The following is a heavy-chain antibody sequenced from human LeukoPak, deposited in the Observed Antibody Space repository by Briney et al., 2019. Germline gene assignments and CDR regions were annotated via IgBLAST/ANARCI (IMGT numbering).Heavy chain of an antibody. CDR1: NGSISPYY. D-gene: IGHD3-10*01. J-gene: IGHJ2*01. V-gene: IGHV4-59*08. Sequence: SETLSLTCTVSNGSISPYYWGWIRQPPGKGLEWIAYIHSSGITNYSPSLKSRVTISVDTSKKQFSLNVASVTAADTAVYFCARPITRSGSAFDLWGRGTLVTVSS. CDR3: ARPITRSGSAFDL. CDR2: IHSSGIT.